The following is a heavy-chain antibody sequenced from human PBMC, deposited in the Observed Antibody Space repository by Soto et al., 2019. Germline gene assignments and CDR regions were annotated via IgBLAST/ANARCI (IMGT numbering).Heavy chain of an antibody. D-gene: IGHD2-2*01. CDR2: ISGSGGST. V-gene: IGHV3-23*01. Sequence: GGSLRLSCAASGFTFSSYAMSWVRQAPGKGLEWVSAISGSGGSTYYADSVKGRFTISRDNSKNTLYLQMNSLRAEDTAVYYCAKRDIVVVPAAIIAVAGQFDYWGQGTLVTVSS. CDR1: GFTFSSYA. CDR3: AKRDIVVVPAAIIAVAGQFDY. J-gene: IGHJ4*02.